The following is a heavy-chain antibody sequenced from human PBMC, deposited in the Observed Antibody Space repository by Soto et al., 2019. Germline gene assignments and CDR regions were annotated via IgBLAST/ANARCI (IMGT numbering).Heavy chain of an antibody. Sequence: PGGSLRLSCAASGFNFDDYAMYWVRQVLGKGLEWVSSISWNSGNIGYADSVKGRFTTSRDNAENSLYLQMNSLRPEDTALYYCVRSKGGYSYGTPFDYWGQGTLVTVSS. V-gene: IGHV3-9*01. CDR1: GFNFDDYA. J-gene: IGHJ4*02. CDR3: VRSKGGYSYGTPFDY. D-gene: IGHD5-18*01. CDR2: ISWNSGNI.